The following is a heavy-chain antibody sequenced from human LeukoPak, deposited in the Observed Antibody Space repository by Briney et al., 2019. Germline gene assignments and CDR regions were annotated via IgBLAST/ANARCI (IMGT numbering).Heavy chain of an antibody. Sequence: SETLSLTCAVDGGSFSGYYWSWIRQHPGKGLEWIGEINHSGSTNYNPSLKSLVTISVDMSKNQFSLKLSSVTAADTAMYYCARDARFGELVDYWGQGTLVTVSS. CDR2: INHSGST. CDR3: ARDARFGELVDY. CDR1: GGSFSGYY. D-gene: IGHD3-10*01. V-gene: IGHV4-34*01. J-gene: IGHJ4*02.